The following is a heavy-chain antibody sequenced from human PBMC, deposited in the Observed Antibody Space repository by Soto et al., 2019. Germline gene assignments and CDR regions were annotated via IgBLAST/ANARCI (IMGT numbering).Heavy chain of an antibody. Sequence: ASVKGSCKASGYTFTTYAIHWVRQAPGQSLEWMGWINAGNGNTKYSQKFQGRVTITRDTSASTAYMELSSLRSEDTAVYYCARGGTFLPPDYWGQGTLVTVSS. CDR2: INAGNGNT. V-gene: IGHV1-3*01. CDR3: ARGGTFLPPDY. D-gene: IGHD1-1*01. CDR1: GYTFTTYA. J-gene: IGHJ4*02.